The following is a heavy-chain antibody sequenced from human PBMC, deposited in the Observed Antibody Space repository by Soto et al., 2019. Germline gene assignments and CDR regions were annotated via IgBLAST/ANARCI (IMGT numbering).Heavy chain of an antibody. J-gene: IGHJ4*02. Sequence: KVSCKASGYTFTIYWIGWVRQMPGKGLEWMGIIYPSDSDTRYSPSFQGQVTISADQSINTAYLQWDSLEASDTAIYYCARPANTVADHFDLWGQGTPVTVSS. V-gene: IGHV5-51*01. D-gene: IGHD4-17*01. CDR1: GYTFTIYW. CDR3: ARPANTVADHFDL. CDR2: IYPSDSDT.